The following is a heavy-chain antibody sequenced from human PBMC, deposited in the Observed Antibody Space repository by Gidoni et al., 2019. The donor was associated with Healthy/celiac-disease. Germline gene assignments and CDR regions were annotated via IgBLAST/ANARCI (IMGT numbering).Heavy chain of an antibody. CDR3: ARPAFTVGGDYYYYYGMDV. V-gene: IGHV4-34*01. Sequence: QPPGKGLEWIGEINHSGSTNYNPSLKSRVTISVDTSKNQFSLKLSSVTAADTAVYYGARPAFTVGGDYYYYYGMDVWGQGTTVTVSS. D-gene: IGHD4-4*01. CDR2: INHSGST. J-gene: IGHJ6*02.